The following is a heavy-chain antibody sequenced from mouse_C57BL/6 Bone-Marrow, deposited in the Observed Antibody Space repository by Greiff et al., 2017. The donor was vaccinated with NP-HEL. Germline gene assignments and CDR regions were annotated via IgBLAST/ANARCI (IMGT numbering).Heavy chain of an antibody. Sequence: EVQVVESGGDLVKPGGSLKLSCAASGFTFSSYGMSWVRQTPDKRLEWVATISSGGSYTYYPDSVKGRFTISRDNAKNTLYLQMSSLKSDDTAKYYCASRGYGNSFAYGDRGTLVTVSA. V-gene: IGHV5-6*01. CDR2: ISSGGSYT. J-gene: IGHJ3*01. CDR3: ASRGYGNSFAY. CDR1: GFTFSSYG. D-gene: IGHD2-1*01.